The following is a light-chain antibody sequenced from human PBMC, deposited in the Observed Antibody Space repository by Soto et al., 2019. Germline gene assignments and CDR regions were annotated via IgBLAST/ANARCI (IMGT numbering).Light chain of an antibody. Sequence: DLQMTQSPSTLSVSVGDRVTITCRASQTISSWLAWYQQKPGKAPKLLIYDASSLERGVPSRFSGSGSGTEFTLTISSLQPDDFATYYCQQYNSYPWTFGQGTKV. CDR3: QQYNSYPWT. CDR2: DAS. CDR1: QTISSW. V-gene: IGKV1-5*01. J-gene: IGKJ1*01.